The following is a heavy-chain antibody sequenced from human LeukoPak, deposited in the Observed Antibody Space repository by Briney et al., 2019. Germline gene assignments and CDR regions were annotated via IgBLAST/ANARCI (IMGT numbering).Heavy chain of an antibody. Sequence: SETLSLTCIVSGGSITSGSFYWSWIRQPAGNGLEWIGRIYPSGSTNYNPSLKSRVTISVHTSKNQFSLKLSSVTAADTAVYYCARDRGLRNYYDSSGYYRDAFDTWGQGTMVTVSS. CDR2: IYPSGST. CDR1: GGSITSGSFY. V-gene: IGHV4-61*02. D-gene: IGHD3-22*01. J-gene: IGHJ3*02. CDR3: ARDRGLRNYYDSSGYYRDAFDT.